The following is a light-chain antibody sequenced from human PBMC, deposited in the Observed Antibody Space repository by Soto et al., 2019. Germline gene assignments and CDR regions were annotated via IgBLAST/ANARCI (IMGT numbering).Light chain of an antibody. CDR1: SSNIGSNS. CDR3: STWDDSLDGVV. CDR2: GNN. J-gene: IGLJ2*01. V-gene: IGLV1-44*01. Sequence: QSVLTQPPSESGAPGQRVTISCSGSSSNIGSNSVNWYQQVAGTAPKLLIYGNNQRPSGVPHRFSDSKSGTSASLAISGLQSEDEADYYWSTWDDSLDGVVFGGGTKLTVL.